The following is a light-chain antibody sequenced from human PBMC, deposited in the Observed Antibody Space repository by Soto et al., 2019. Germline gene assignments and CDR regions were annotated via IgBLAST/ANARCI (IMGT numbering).Light chain of an antibody. V-gene: IGKV3D-15*01. CDR1: QSISSN. CDR3: QQYDVSPIT. J-gene: IGKJ5*01. Sequence: EIVMTQSPATLSVSPGERATLSCRASQSISSNLAWYQQKPGQAPRLLMFRTSSRATGIPERFSGSGSGTDFTLTITRLEPEDFAVYFCQQYDVSPITFGLRTRLQI. CDR2: RTS.